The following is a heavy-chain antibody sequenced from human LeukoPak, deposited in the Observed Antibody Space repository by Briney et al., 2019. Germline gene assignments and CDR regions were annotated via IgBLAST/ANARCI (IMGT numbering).Heavy chain of an antibody. D-gene: IGHD5-12*01. Sequence: GASVKVSCKASEYTFTGYYMHWVRQAPGQGLEWMGWTNPNSGGTNYAQKFQGRVTMTRDTSISTAYMELSRLRSDDTAVYYCARRYGSRGYSGYTNWFDPWGQGTLVTVSS. V-gene: IGHV1-2*02. J-gene: IGHJ5*02. CDR2: TNPNSGGT. CDR3: ARRYGSRGYSGYTNWFDP. CDR1: EYTFTGYY.